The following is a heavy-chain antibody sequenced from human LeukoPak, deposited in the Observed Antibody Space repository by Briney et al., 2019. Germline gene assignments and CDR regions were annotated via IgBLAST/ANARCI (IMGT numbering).Heavy chain of an antibody. CDR2: IIPIFGTA. D-gene: IGHD5-12*01. J-gene: IGHJ6*02. CDR3: ARGDTSGYSGSHGMDV. CDR1: GGTFSSYA. V-gene: IGHV1-69*01. Sequence: ASVKVSCKASGGTFSSYAISWVRQAPGQGLEWMGGIIPIFGTANYAQKFQGRVTITADESTSTAYMELSSLRSEDTAVYYCARGDTSGYSGSHGMDVWGQGTTVTVSS.